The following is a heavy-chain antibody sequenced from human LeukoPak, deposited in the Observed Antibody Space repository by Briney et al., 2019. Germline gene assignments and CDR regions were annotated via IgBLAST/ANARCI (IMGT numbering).Heavy chain of an antibody. CDR2: INPKKGDT. CDR1: GYTFTDYF. Sequence: ASVKVSCKASGYTFTDYFLHWVRQAPGQGLEWMGWINPKKGDTNYAQKFQGRVTLTWDTSTATAYMELNRLTSDDTAVYYCARGYEYGWFDPWGQGTLVTVSS. CDR3: ARGYEYGWFDP. V-gene: IGHV1-2*02. J-gene: IGHJ5*02. D-gene: IGHD3-16*01.